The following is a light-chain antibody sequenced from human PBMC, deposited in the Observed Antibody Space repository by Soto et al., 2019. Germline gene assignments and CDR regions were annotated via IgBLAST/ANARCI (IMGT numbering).Light chain of an antibody. CDR1: RNIDSW. CDR3: QEFHSSSRT. CDR2: SAS. V-gene: IGKV1-5*03. Sequence: DIRMTQSPSTLSASLGDRVTISCRASRNIDSWLAWYQQRPGGIPQLLIYSASNLQNGVPSRFSGSWSGTDFTLTINGLQPDDFATYYCQEFHSSSRTFGQGTRVDMK. J-gene: IGKJ1*01.